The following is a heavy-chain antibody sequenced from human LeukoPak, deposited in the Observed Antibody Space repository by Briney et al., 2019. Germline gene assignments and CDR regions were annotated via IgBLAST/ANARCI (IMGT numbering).Heavy chain of an antibody. Sequence: GGSLRLSCAASGFTFDDYAMHWVRQAPGKGLEWVSGISWNSGSIGYADSVKGRLTISRDNAKNSLYLQMNSLRAEDTAVYYCARTVPGTAYWGQGTLVTVSS. CDR3: ARTVPGTAY. J-gene: IGHJ4*02. D-gene: IGHD6-19*01. CDR2: ISWNSGSI. CDR1: GFTFDDYA. V-gene: IGHV3-9*01.